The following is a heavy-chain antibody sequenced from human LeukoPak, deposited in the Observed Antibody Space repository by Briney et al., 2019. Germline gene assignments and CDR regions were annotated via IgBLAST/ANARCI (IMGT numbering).Heavy chain of an antibody. CDR1: GLIFSTYA. Sequence: GGSLRLSCAASGLIFSTYAMNWVRQAPGKGLEWVAVISYDGDNKYYAESVKGRFTVSRDNSKNTLFLQMNSLRTEDTAVYYCARDSNTGLRELSCFDYWGQGTLVAVSS. CDR2: ISYDGDNK. V-gene: IGHV3-30*04. CDR3: ARDSNTGLRELSCFDY. J-gene: IGHJ4*02. D-gene: IGHD3-16*02.